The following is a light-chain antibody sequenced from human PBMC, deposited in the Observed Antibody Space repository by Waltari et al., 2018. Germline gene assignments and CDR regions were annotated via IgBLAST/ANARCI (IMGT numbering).Light chain of an antibody. CDR3: CSYAGAYTYV. V-gene: IGLV2-11*01. Sequence: QSALTQPRSVSGSPGQSVTIPCTGTSSDVGTYDRVSWYQQSPGQAPQLMIYDVSTRPSVFPSLFSGSKSGNTASLTISGLQAEDEADYYCCSYAGAYTYVFGTVTKVTVL. CDR2: DVS. J-gene: IGLJ1*01. CDR1: SSDVGTYDR.